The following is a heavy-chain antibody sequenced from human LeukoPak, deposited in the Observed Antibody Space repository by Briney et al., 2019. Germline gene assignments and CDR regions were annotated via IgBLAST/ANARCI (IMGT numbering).Heavy chain of an antibody. D-gene: IGHD1-26*01. Sequence: PGGSLRLSCAASGFTFRSYTMHWVRQAPGKGLEWVAVILYDGRTTNYAESVRDRFTISRDTSENTLYLQMNNLRPEDTAIYYCARKILGSAFSFDYWGQGTLVTVSS. CDR1: GFTFRSYT. CDR3: ARKILGSAFSFDY. V-gene: IGHV3-30*04. J-gene: IGHJ4*02. CDR2: ILYDGRTT.